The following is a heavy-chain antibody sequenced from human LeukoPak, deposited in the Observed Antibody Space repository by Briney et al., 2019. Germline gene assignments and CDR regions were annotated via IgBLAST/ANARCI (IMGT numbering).Heavy chain of an antibody. CDR3: ARHRPMHYGMDV. J-gene: IGHJ6*02. Sequence: SETLSLTCTVSGGSISSANYYWGWIRQPPGEGLEWIGNILYSGSTYCNPSLKSRVTMSVDTSKNQFSLKLSSVTAADTAVYYCARHRPMHYGMDVWGQGTTVTV. V-gene: IGHV4-39*01. CDR1: GGSISSANYY. CDR2: ILYSGST.